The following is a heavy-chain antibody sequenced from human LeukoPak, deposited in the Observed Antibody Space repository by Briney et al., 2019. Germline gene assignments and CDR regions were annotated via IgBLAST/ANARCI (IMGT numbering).Heavy chain of an antibody. CDR3: ARAAEDDSSGNFDY. Sequence: SETLSLTCAVSGGSFSGYYWSWIRQPPGKGLEWIGEINHSGSTNYNPSPKSRVTISVDTSKNQFSLKLSSVTAADTAVYYCARAAEDDSSGNFDYWGQGTLVTVSS. V-gene: IGHV4-34*01. CDR1: GGSFSGYY. D-gene: IGHD3-22*01. CDR2: INHSGST. J-gene: IGHJ4*02.